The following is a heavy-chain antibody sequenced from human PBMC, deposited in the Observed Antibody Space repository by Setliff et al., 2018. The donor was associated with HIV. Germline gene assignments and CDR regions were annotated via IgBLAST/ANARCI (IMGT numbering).Heavy chain of an antibody. Sequence: SETLSLTCTVSGGSISSHYWSWIRQPPGKGLEWIGYVYYIGSTNYNPSLQSRVTISIDTSKTQFSLKLSSVTAADTAVYYCAKGAGFYGDYTFDYWGQGNLVTVSS. J-gene: IGHJ4*02. V-gene: IGHV4-59*08. CDR2: VYYIGST. CDR3: AKGAGFYGDYTFDY. CDR1: GGSISSHY. D-gene: IGHD4-17*01.